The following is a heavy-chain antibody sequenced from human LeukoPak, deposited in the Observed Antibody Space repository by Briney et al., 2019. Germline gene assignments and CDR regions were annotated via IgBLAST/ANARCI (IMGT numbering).Heavy chain of an antibody. CDR1: GFTFSSYW. J-gene: IGHJ4*02. Sequence: SGGSLRLSCAASGFTFSSYWMSWVRQAPGKGLEWVANIKQDGSEKYYVDSVKGQFTISRDNAKNSLYLQMNSLRAEDTAVYYCARDYTGLLWFGELWYYFDYWGQGTLVTVSS. CDR3: ARDYTGLLWFGELWYYFDY. V-gene: IGHV3-7*03. CDR2: IKQDGSEK. D-gene: IGHD3-10*01.